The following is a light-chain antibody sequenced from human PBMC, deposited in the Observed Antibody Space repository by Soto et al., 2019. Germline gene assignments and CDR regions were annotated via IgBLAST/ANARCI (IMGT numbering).Light chain of an antibody. J-gene: IGKJ4*01. CDR2: GAS. CDR3: QQYDNWSPLT. Sequence: VMTQSPSTLSASPGERVTLSCRASQNINTNLVWYQHKPGQAPRVLLYGASSRARGVPARFSGSGSGTDLTLTISSLQSEDFAISYCQQYDNWSPLTFGGGTKLGIK. CDR1: QNINTN. V-gene: IGKV3-15*01.